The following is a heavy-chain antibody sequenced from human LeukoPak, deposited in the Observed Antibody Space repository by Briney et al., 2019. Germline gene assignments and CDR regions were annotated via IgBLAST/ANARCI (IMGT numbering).Heavy chain of an antibody. J-gene: IGHJ6*02. CDR1: GGSISSYY. CDR3: ARVSPSPYYYYGMDV. D-gene: IGHD6-6*01. CDR2: IYYSGST. V-gene: IGHV4-59*01. Sequence: PSETLSLTCTVSGGSISSYYWSWIRQPPGKGLEWIGYIYYSGSTNYNPSLKSRVTISVDTSKNQFSLKLSSVTAADTAVYYCARVSPSPYYYYGMDVWGQGTTVTVSS.